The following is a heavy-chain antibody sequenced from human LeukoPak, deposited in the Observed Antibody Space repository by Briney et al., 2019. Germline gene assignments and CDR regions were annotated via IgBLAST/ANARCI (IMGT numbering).Heavy chain of an antibody. D-gene: IGHD3-3*01. CDR2: ISAYNGNT. Sequence: GSSVKVSGKASGGTFSSYAISWVRQAPGQGLEWMGWISAYNGNTNYAQKLQGRVTMTTDTSTSTAYMELRSLRSDDTAVYYCARGLSSITIFGVVTIGIDYWGQGTLVTVSS. J-gene: IGHJ4*02. CDR1: GGTFSSYA. CDR3: ARGLSSITIFGVVTIGIDY. V-gene: IGHV1-18*01.